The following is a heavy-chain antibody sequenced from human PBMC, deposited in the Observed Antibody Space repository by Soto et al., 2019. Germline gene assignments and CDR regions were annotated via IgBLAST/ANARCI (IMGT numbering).Heavy chain of an antibody. Sequence: PGGSLRLSCAASGFTFSSYAMHWVRQAPCKGLEWVAVISYDGSNKYYADSVKGRFTISRDNSKNTLYLQMNSLRAEDTAMYYCARSLFMVAPDNEPFDYWGQGTLVTVSS. CDR2: ISYDGSNK. V-gene: IGHV3-30-3*01. CDR3: ARSLFMVAPDNEPFDY. CDR1: GFTFSSYA. J-gene: IGHJ4*02. D-gene: IGHD5-12*01.